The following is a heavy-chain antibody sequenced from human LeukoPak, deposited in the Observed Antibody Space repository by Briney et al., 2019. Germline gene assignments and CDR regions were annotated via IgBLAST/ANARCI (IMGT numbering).Heavy chain of an antibody. D-gene: IGHD3-16*01. V-gene: IGHV1-18*01. CDR2: IGTASGST. Sequence: ASVKVSCKASGYTFTNYGISWVRQAPGQGLEWMGWIGTASGSTNYAQKLQGRVTMTTDTSTTTAYMELRSLKSDDTAVYYCARGGVLGIAPGYYYGMDVWGQGTTVTVSS. J-gene: IGHJ6*02. CDR3: ARGGVLGIAPGYYYGMDV. CDR1: GYTFTNYG.